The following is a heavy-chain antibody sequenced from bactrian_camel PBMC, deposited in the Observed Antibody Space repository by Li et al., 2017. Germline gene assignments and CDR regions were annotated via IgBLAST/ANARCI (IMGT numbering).Heavy chain of an antibody. CDR2: IVSGAGST. V-gene: IGHV3S40*01. D-gene: IGHD5*01. Sequence: VQLVESGGGLVQPGGFLRLSCAASGFTFSSYAMSWVRQAPGKGLEWVSTIVSGAGSTYYTDSAKGRFTISRDNAKNTLYLQMNSLRTGDTAVYYCAIGLFADFGLGLGTQVTVS. CDR1: GFTFSSYA. J-gene: IGHJ4*01.